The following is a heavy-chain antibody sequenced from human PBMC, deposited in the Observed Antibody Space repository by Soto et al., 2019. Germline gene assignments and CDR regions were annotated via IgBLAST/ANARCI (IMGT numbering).Heavy chain of an antibody. CDR3: ARNVPGFF. CDR2: ISSGSNTT. CDR1: GFTFSTYA. V-gene: IGHV3-48*02. Sequence: PGGSLRLSCEAAGFTFSTYAMNWVRQAPGKGLEWVSDISSGSNTTYYADSVKGRFTITRDNAKNSLYLQMNSLRDEDTAVYYCARNVPGFFWGQGTLVTVSS. J-gene: IGHJ4*02. D-gene: IGHD3-10*01.